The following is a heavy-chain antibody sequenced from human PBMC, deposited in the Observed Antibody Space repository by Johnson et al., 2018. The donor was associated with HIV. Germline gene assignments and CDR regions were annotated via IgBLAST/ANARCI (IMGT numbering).Heavy chain of an antibody. Sequence: EQLEESGGGVVQPGGSLRLPCAASGFTFSSYGMHWVRQAPGKGLAWVSAIGTAGDTYYPGSVKGRFTISRENAKNSLYLQMNSLRPEDTAVYYCASDGWELLGVAAFDVWGQGTLVTVSS. CDR2: IGTAGDT. V-gene: IGHV3-13*01. J-gene: IGHJ3*01. CDR3: ASDGWELLGVAAFDV. D-gene: IGHD1-26*01. CDR1: GFTFSSYG.